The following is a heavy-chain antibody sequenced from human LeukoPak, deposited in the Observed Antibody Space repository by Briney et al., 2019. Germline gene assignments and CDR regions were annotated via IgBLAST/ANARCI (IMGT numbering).Heavy chain of an antibody. V-gene: IGHV1-2*02. D-gene: IGHD3-3*01. CDR1: GVTFSDYY. CDR2: INPNSGGT. J-gene: IGHJ4*02. CDR3: ARDKDFWSGSTEGDYYFDY. Sequence: ASVKVSCKASGVTFSDYYMHWVRQAPGQGLEWMGWINPNSGGTNYAQKFQGRVTMTRDTSISTAYMELSRLRSDDTAVYYCARDKDFWSGSTEGDYYFDYWGQGTLVTVSS.